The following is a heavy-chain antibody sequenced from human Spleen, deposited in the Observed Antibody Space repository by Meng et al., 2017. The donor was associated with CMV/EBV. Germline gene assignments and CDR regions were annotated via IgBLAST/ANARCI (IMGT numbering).Heavy chain of an antibody. J-gene: IGHJ5*02. CDR3: AREAYCGGTSCYRGFDP. CDR2: MNPNSGNT. CDR1: GYTFTSYD. V-gene: IGHV1-8*01. D-gene: IGHD2-2*01. Sequence: ASVKVSCKASGYTFTSYDINWVRQATGQGLEWMGWMNPNSGNTAYAPKFQGRLTMTRNTSINTAYMDLSSLRSEDTAVYYCAREAYCGGTSCYRGFDPWGQGTLVTVSS.